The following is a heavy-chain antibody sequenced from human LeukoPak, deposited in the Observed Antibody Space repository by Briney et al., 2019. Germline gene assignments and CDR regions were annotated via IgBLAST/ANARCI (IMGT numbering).Heavy chain of an antibody. CDR1: GGSISSYY. J-gene: IGHJ4*02. CDR3: AREGKRIDY. V-gene: IGHV4-59*01. CDR2: IYYSGST. Sequence: ASETLSLTCTVSGGSISSYYWSWIRQPPGKGLEWIGYIYYSGSTNYNPSLKSRVTISVDTSKNQFSLKLSSVTAADTAVYYCAREGKRIDYWGQGTLVTVSS.